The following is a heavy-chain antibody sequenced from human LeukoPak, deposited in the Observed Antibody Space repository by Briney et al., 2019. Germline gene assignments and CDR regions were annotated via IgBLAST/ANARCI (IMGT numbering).Heavy chain of an antibody. CDR2: ISGSGGST. V-gene: IGHV3-23*01. D-gene: IGHD6-13*01. J-gene: IGHJ4*02. CDR3: AKAPGRIAAAGYFDY. Sequence: GGSLTLPCAASGFTFRSYAMSGARHAPGRAREWVSAISGSGGSTYYADSVKGRFTISRDNSKNTLYLQMNSLRAEVTAVYYCAKAPGRIAAAGYFDYWGQGTLVTVSS. CDR1: GFTFRSYA.